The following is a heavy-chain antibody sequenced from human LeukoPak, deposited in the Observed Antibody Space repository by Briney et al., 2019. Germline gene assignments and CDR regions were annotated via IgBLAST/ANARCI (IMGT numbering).Heavy chain of an antibody. J-gene: IGHJ4*02. CDR3: AKDSGWYNPGRLDY. D-gene: IGHD6-19*01. Sequence: GGSLRLSCAASRFTFSSYGMHWVRQAPGKGLEWVAFIRYDGSNKYYADSVKGRFTISRDNSKNTLYLQMNSLRAEDTAVYYCAKDSGWYNPGRLDYWGQGTLVTVSS. V-gene: IGHV3-30*02. CDR2: IRYDGSNK. CDR1: RFTFSSYG.